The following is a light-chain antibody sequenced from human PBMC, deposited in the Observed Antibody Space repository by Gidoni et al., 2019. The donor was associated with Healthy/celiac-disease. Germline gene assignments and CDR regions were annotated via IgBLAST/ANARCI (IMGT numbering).Light chain of an antibody. J-gene: IGLJ2*01. CDR3: QSADSSGTVV. V-gene: IGLV3-25*02. CDR2: KDS. CDR1: ALPKQY. Sequence: SYELTQPPSESGAPGQTARITCSGDALPKQYAYWYQQKPGQAPVLGIYKDSERPSGIPERFSGSSSGTTVTLTISGVQAEDEADYYCQSADSSGTVVFGGGTKLTVL.